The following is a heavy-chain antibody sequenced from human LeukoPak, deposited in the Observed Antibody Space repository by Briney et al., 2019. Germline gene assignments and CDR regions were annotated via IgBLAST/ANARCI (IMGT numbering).Heavy chain of an antibody. J-gene: IGHJ4*02. Sequence: SETLSLTCTVSGGSISSYYWIWIRQPAGKGLEWIWRRYSTGSTNYNPSLKSRVNMSVDTSKGQFSLKLSSVTAADTAVYYCARLPHSSSPFDYWGQGTLVTVSS. D-gene: IGHD6-6*01. CDR3: ARLPHSSSPFDY. V-gene: IGHV4-4*07. CDR2: RYSTGST. CDR1: GGSISSYY.